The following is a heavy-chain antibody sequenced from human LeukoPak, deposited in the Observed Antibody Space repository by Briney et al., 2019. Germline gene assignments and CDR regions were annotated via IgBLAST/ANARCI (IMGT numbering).Heavy chain of an antibody. CDR2: MYYSGSI. J-gene: IGHJ4*02. V-gene: IGHV4-38-2*02. CDR1: DYSISSGYY. D-gene: IGHD2-2*01. Sequence: SETLSLTCSVSDYSISSGYYWGWVRQPPGKGLQWLGSMYYSGSIYYNPSLKSRVTISGDTSKNQFSLKLSSVTAADTAVYYCARLSLFWVDIVVVPAAMGLDYWGQGTLVTVSS. CDR3: ARLSLFWVDIVVVPAAMGLDY.